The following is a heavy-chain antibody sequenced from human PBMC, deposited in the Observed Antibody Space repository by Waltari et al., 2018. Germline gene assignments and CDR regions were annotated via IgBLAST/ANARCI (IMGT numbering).Heavy chain of an antibody. CDR1: GFTLSNYW. V-gene: IGHV3-7*01. J-gene: IGHJ4*02. Sequence: EVQLVESGGGLVQPGGSLRLSCAVSGFTLSNYWMGWVRQAPGKGLEWVAGIKEEGSRKDYVDSVKGRFTISRDNAKSTLYLQMNSLRAEDTAVFYCVRNRGWQQFDFWGQGTLVTVSS. CDR2: IKEEGSRK. CDR3: VRNRGWQQFDF. D-gene: IGHD2-15*01.